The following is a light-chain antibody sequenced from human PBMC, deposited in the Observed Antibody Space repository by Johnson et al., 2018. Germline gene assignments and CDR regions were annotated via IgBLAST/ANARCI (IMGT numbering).Light chain of an antibody. Sequence: QSVLTQPPSVSAAPGQKVTISCSGSSSNIGNNYVSWYQQLPGTAPKLLIYENNKRPSGIPDRFSGSKSGTSATLGITGLQTGDEADYYCGPWDSRLSAGNGFGTGTKVTVL. CDR2: ENN. CDR3: GPWDSRLSAGNG. CDR1: SSNIGNNY. J-gene: IGLJ1*01. V-gene: IGLV1-51*02.